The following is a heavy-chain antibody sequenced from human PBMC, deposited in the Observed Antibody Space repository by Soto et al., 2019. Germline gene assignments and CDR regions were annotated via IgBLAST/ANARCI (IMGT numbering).Heavy chain of an antibody. D-gene: IGHD2-2*01. CDR3: ARSQGSSTSLEIYYYYYYRMDV. Sequence: QVQLVQSGAEVKKPGSSVKVSCKASGGTFSSYAISWVRQAPGQGLEWMGGIIPISGTANYAHKFQDRVTITAGESTITTYMELSSLRSEDTAVYYWARSQGSSTSLEIYYYYYYRMDVWGQGTTVTVSS. CDR1: GGTFSSYA. V-gene: IGHV1-69*01. CDR2: IIPISGTA. J-gene: IGHJ6*02.